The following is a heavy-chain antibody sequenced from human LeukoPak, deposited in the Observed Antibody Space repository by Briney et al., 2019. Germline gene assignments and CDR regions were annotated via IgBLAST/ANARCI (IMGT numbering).Heavy chain of an antibody. Sequence: GALLLSCAVSGITLSNYGMSWVRPAPGKGLEWVAGISDSGGRTKYAASGKGRFTISRDNSKNTLYLQMNSLRAEDTAMYFCAKRGVVIRVILVGFHKEAYYFDSWGQGALVTVSS. V-gene: IGHV3-23*01. CDR2: ISDSGGRT. J-gene: IGHJ4*02. CDR3: AKRGVVIRVILVGFHKEAYYFDS. D-gene: IGHD3-22*01. CDR1: GITLSNYG.